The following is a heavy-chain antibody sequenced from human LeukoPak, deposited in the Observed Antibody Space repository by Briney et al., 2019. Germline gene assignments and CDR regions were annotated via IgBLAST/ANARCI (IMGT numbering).Heavy chain of an antibody. J-gene: IGHJ1*01. CDR3: ARGGGDYYDSSGYLLFQH. CDR2: IYYSGST. V-gene: IGHV4-59*01. D-gene: IGHD3-22*01. CDR1: GGSISSYY. Sequence: SSETLSLTCTVSGGSISSYYWSWIRQPPGKGLEWIGYIYYSGSTNYNPSLKSRVTISVDTSKNQFSLKLSSVTAADTAVYYCARGGGDYYDSSGYLLFQHWGQGTLVTVSS.